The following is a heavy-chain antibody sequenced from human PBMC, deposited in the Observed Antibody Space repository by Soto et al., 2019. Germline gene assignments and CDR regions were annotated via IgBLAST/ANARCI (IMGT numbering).Heavy chain of an antibody. CDR2: INPSGGST. Sequence: GASVKVSCKASGYTFTSYYMHWVRQAPGQGLEWMGIINPSGGSTSYAQKFQGRVTMTRDTSTSTVYMELSSLRSEDTAVYYCARDPTPRITIFGVVIIGLLDYWGQGTLVTVSS. CDR3: ARDPTPRITIFGVVIIGLLDY. V-gene: IGHV1-46*01. CDR1: GYTFTSYY. D-gene: IGHD3-3*01. J-gene: IGHJ4*02.